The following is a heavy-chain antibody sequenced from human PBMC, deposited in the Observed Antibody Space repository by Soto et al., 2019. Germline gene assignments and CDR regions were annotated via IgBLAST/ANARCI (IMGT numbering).Heavy chain of an antibody. CDR2: INTDGSGT. J-gene: IGHJ5*02. CDR3: AREFWPLNLFDP. CDR1: GFTFSSDW. Sequence: GGSLRLSCAASGFTFSSDWMHWVRQAPGKGLVWVSRINTDGSGTTYADSVKGRFTISRDNAKNMVYLQMNSLRAEDTAVYYCAREFWPLNLFDPWGQGTLVTVSS. V-gene: IGHV3-74*01. D-gene: IGHD3-3*01.